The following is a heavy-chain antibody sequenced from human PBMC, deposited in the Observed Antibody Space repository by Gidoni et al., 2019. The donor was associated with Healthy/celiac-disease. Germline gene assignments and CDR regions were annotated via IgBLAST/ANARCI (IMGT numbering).Heavy chain of an antibody. D-gene: IGHD4-4*01. CDR3: ARGTYSNYVGNWFDP. CDR1: GYTFTGYY. J-gene: IGHJ5*02. CDR2: INPNSGGT. V-gene: IGHV1-2*02. Sequence: QVQLVQSGAEVQKPGASVKVSCKASGYTFTGYYMHWVRQAPGQGLEWMGWINPNSGGTNYAQKFQGRVTMTRDTSISTAYMELSRLRSDDTAVYYCARGTYSNYVGNWFDPWGQGTLVTVSS.